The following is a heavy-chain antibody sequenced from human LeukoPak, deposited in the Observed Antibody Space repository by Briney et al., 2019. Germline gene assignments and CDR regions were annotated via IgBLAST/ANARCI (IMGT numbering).Heavy chain of an antibody. V-gene: IGHV1-69*02. CDR3: ARGDSPVGATAG. J-gene: IGHJ4*02. CDR1: GGTFSSYT. CDR2: IIPILGIA. D-gene: IGHD1-26*01. Sequence: GASVKVSCKASGGTFSSYTISWVRQAPGQGLEWMGRIIPILGIANYAQKFQGRVTITAGKSTSTAYMELSSLRSEDTAVYYCARGDSPVGATAGWGQGTLVTVSS.